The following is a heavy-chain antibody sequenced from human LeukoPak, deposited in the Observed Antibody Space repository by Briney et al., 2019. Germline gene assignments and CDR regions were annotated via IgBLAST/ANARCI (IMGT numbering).Heavy chain of an antibody. J-gene: IGHJ4*02. V-gene: IGHV4-34*01. CDR2: INHSGST. CDR1: GGSFSGYY. D-gene: IGHD5-12*01. CDR3: ARHVHSGCPDY. Sequence: SETLSLTCAVYGGSFSGYYWSWIRQPPGKGLEWIGEINHSGSTNYNPSLKSRVTISVDTSKNQFSLKLSSVTAADTAVYYCARHVHSGCPDYWGQGTLVTVSS.